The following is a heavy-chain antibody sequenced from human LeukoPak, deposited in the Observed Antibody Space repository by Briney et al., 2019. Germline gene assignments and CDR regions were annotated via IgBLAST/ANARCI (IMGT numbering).Heavy chain of an antibody. V-gene: IGHV3-7*01. D-gene: IGHD2-2*01. CDR3: ARDDEYCSSTSCYPNNWFDP. CDR2: IKQDGSEK. Sequence: GGSLRLSCAASRFTFSSYWMSWVRQAPGKGLEWVANIKQDGSEKYYVDSVKGRFTISRDNAKNSLYLQMNSLRAEDTAVYYCARDDEYCSSTSCYPNNWFDPWGQGTLVTVSS. CDR1: RFTFSSYW. J-gene: IGHJ5*02.